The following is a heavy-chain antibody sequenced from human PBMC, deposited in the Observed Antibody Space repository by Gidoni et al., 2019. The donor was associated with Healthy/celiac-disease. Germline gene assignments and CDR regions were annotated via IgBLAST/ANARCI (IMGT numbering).Heavy chain of an antibody. J-gene: IGHJ4*02. CDR2: INHSGST. CDR1: GGSFSGYY. CDR3: ARGGKRGYSYGSPNLSFDY. Sequence: QVQLQQWGAGLLKPSETLSLTCAVYGGSFSGYYWSWIRQPPGKGLEWIGEINHSGSTNYNPSLKSRVTISVDTSKNQFSLKLSSVTAADTAVYYCARGGKRGYSYGSPNLSFDYWGQGTLVTVSS. V-gene: IGHV4-34*01. D-gene: IGHD5-18*01.